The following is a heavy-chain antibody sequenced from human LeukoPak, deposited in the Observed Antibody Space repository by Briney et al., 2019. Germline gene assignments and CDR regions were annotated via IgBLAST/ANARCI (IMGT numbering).Heavy chain of an antibody. CDR2: IWYDGSNK. J-gene: IGHJ4*02. Sequence: PGRSLRLSCAASGFTFSSYGMHWVRQAPGKGLEWVAVIWYDGSNKYYVDSVKGRFTISRDNSKNTLYLQMNSLRAEDAAVYYCTFFGDYGDDSWGRGTLVTVSS. V-gene: IGHV3-33*01. D-gene: IGHD4-17*01. CDR3: TFFGDYGDDS. CDR1: GFTFSSYG.